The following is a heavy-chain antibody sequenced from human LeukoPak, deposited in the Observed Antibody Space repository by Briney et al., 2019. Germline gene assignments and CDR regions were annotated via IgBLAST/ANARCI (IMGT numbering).Heavy chain of an antibody. J-gene: IGHJ4*02. CDR2: IKQDGSEK. CDR1: GFTFSSYW. Sequence: GGSLRLSCAASGFTFSSYWMSWVRQAPGKGLEWVANIKQDGSEKYYVDSVQGRFAISRDNAKNSLFLHMSSLRAEDTAVYYCARDKIVGPTLPDYWGQGTPVTVSS. D-gene: IGHD1-26*01. CDR3: ARDKIVGPTLPDY. V-gene: IGHV3-7*01.